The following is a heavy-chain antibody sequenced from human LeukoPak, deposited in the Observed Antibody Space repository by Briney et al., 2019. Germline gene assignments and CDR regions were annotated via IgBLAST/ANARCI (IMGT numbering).Heavy chain of an antibody. V-gene: IGHV4-4*07. J-gene: IGHJ4*02. D-gene: IGHD3-22*01. Sequence: PSETLSLTCTVSGGSISSHYWSWIRQPAVKGLEWIGRIYTSGSTNYNPSLKSRVTMSVDTSKNQFSLKLSSVTAADTAVYYCARGTYYYDSSGSNLDYWGQGTLVTVSS. CDR3: ARGTYYYDSSGSNLDY. CDR1: GGSISSHY. CDR2: IYTSGST.